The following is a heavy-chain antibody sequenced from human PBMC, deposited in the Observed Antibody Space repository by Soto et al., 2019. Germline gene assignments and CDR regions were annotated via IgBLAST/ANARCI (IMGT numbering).Heavy chain of an antibody. D-gene: IGHD2-21*01. V-gene: IGHV1-8*02. CDR2: MNPNSGNT. J-gene: IGHJ5*02. CDR3: ARGCKRWLSNTDWFDP. CDR1: GYTFTGFY. Sequence: GASVKVSCKASGYTFTGFYMHWVRQATGQGLEWMGWMNPNSGNTGYAQKFQGRVTMTRNTSISTAYMELSSLRSEDTAVYYCARGCKRWLSNTDWFDPWGQGTLVTVSS.